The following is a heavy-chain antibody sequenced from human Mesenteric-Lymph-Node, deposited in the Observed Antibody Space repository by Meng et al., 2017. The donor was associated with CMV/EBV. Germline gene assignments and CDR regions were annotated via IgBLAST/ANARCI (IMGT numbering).Heavy chain of an antibody. Sequence: ASVKVSCKASGYTFTGYYMHWVRQAPGQGLEWMGGFDPEDGETIYAQKFQGRVTMTRDTSISTAYMELSRLRSDDTAVYYCARITGPHRGNYFDYWGQGTLVTVSS. D-gene: IGHD1-14*01. V-gene: IGHV1-2*02. CDR3: ARITGPHRGNYFDY. CDR2: FDPEDGET. J-gene: IGHJ4*02. CDR1: GYTFTGYY.